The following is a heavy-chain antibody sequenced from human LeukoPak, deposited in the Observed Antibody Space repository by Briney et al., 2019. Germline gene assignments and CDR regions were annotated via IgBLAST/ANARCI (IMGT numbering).Heavy chain of an antibody. D-gene: IGHD1-26*01. CDR2: INDCGST. CDR1: GGSFSDYY. Sequence: SETLSLTCAVYGGSFSDYYWRWIRQPPGKGLEWIGEINDCGSTNNNPSLKSRVIILIDTSKNQFSLKLSSVTAADTAVYYCARDSGSYSHDAFDIWGQGTMVTVSS. CDR3: ARDSGSYSHDAFDI. J-gene: IGHJ3*02. V-gene: IGHV4-34*01.